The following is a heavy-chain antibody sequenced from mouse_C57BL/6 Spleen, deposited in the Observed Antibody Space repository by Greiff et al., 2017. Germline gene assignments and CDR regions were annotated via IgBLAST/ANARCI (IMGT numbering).Heavy chain of an antibody. CDR3: AREDGYYGY. J-gene: IGHJ3*01. V-gene: IGHV1-18*01. CDR1: GYTFTDYN. Sequence: EVKLQQSGPELVKPGASVKIPCKASGYTFTDYNMDWVKQSHGKSLEWIGDINPNNGGTIYNQKFKGKATLTVDKSSSTAYMELRSLTSEDTAVYYCAREDGYYGYWGQGTLVTVSA. CDR2: INPNNGGT. D-gene: IGHD2-3*01.